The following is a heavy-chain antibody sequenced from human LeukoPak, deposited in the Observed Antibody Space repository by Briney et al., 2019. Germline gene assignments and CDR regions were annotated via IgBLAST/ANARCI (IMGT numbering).Heavy chain of an antibody. J-gene: IGHJ6*02. V-gene: IGHV3-33*08. Sequence: GGSLRLSCAASGFTFSSYSMNWVRQAPGKGLEWVADIWFDGKNEHFADSVKGRFTISRDNSKNTMYLQINSLRAEDTAVYYCARDRHCANGVCHSPPGMDVWGQGTTVTVSS. CDR1: GFTFSSYS. CDR3: ARDRHCANGVCHSPPGMDV. D-gene: IGHD2-8*01. CDR2: IWFDGKNE.